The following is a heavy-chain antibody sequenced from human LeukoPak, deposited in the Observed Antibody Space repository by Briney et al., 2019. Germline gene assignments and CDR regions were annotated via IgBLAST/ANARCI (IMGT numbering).Heavy chain of an antibody. CDR1: GFTFSSYS. Sequence: GGSLRLSCAASGFTFSSYSTSWVRQAPGEGLEWVSYISSLSGTIYYADSVKGRFTISRDNAKNSLYLQMDSLRAEDTAVYYCARGDLVVTLEGPIDCWGQGTLVTVSS. D-gene: IGHD2-21*02. V-gene: IGHV3-48*01. J-gene: IGHJ4*02. CDR3: ARGDLVVTLEGPIDC. CDR2: ISSLSGTI.